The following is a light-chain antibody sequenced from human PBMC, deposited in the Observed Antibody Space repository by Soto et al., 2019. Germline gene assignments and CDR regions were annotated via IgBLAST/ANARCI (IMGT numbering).Light chain of an antibody. CDR1: SSNIGAGYD. V-gene: IGLV1-40*01. CDR2: GNN. Sequence: QSVLTQPPSVSGAPGQRVTISCTGSSSNIGAGYDVHWYQQLPGTAPKLLIYGNNNRPSGVPDRFSGSKSGTSASLAITGLQAEDEAQDYCQSFDSSLRGGVFGGGTQLTVL. J-gene: IGLJ2*01. CDR3: QSFDSSLRGGV.